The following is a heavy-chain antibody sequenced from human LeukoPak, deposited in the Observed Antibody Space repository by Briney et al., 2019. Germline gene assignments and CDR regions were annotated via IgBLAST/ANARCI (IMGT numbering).Heavy chain of an antibody. J-gene: IGHJ5*01. CDR1: GFTFSAHW. CDR3: ARVLTYFDL. CDR2: ITHEGGDA. V-gene: IGHV3-74*01. Sequence: GGSLRLSCAGSGFTFSAHWMHWVRQGPGKGLVWVARITHEGGDANYADSVKGRFTISRDSANKVLYLEMNSLTADDTGVYYCARVLTYFDLWGRGTLVTVSS.